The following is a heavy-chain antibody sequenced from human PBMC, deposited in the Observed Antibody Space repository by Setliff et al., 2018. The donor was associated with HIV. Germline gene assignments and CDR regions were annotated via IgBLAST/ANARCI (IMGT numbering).Heavy chain of an antibody. CDR2: IMPIFGTA. CDR1: GGSFSSYG. CDR3: ARGDWELLGAFDI. Sequence: SVKVSCKASGGSFSSYGLSWVRQAPGQGLEWMGGIMPIFGTANYAQKFQGRVTMTRDTSISTAYMELSSLRSDDTAVYYCARGDWELLGAFDIWGQGTMVTVSS. D-gene: IGHD1-26*01. J-gene: IGHJ3*02. V-gene: IGHV1-69*05.